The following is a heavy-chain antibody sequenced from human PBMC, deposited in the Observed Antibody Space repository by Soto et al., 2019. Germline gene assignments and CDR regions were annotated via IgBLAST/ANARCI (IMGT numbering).Heavy chain of an antibody. Sequence: HVHLVQSGAEVKQPGASVRVSCKASGYTFTNYDITWVRQATGQGLEWMGWMNPDSENTGSPQKFQGRVTMTVNTSINTAYMELTSLRSEDTDVYYCTRAQFEFGSYFGLDVWGQGTTVTVSS. CDR1: GYTFTNYD. V-gene: IGHV1-8*01. CDR3: TRAQFEFGSYFGLDV. CDR2: MNPDSENT. J-gene: IGHJ6*02. D-gene: IGHD3-10*01.